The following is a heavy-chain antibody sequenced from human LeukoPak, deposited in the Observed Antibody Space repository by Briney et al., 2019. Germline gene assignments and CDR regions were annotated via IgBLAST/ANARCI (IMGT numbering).Heavy chain of an antibody. D-gene: IGHD6-13*01. CDR2: ISGSGGST. V-gene: IGHV3-23*01. J-gene: IGHJ4*02. CDR1: GFTFSSYA. CDR3: ARGVAEYSSSWSSTFDS. Sequence: PGGSLRLSCAASGFTFSSYAMSWVRQAPGKGLEWVSAISGSGGSTYYADSVKGRFTISRDNAKNSLYLQMNSLRAEDTAVYYCARGVAEYSSSWSSTFDSWGQGTLVTVSS.